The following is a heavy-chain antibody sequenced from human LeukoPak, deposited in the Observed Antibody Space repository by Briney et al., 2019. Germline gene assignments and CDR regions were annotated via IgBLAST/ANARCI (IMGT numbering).Heavy chain of an antibody. J-gene: IGHJ4*02. CDR2: ISTSSIYI. D-gene: IGHD1-1*01. Sequence: PGGSLRLSCAASGFTFSSYTMNWVRQAPGKGLEWVSSISTSSIYIYYTDSLKGRFTISRDNARNSLYLQMNSLKAEDTAVYYCARDQGWNDRGGLDYWGQGTLVTVSS. V-gene: IGHV3-21*01. CDR1: GFTFSSYT. CDR3: ARDQGWNDRGGLDY.